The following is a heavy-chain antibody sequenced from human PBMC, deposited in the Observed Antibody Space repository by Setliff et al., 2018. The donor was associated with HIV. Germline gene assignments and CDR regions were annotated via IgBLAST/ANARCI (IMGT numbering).Heavy chain of an antibody. CDR1: GGSFSSYY. D-gene: IGHD3-10*01. CDR2: IYNSGTT. CDR3: ARDRHSSGLGSYGP. J-gene: IGHJ5*02. V-gene: IGHV4-4*07. Sequence: SETLSLTCTISGGSFSSYYWSWIRQPPGRGLEWIGRIYNSGTTNYNPSLKSRVTMSIDTSKNQFSLKLTSVTAADTAVYYCARDRHSSGLGSYGPWGPGTLVTVSS.